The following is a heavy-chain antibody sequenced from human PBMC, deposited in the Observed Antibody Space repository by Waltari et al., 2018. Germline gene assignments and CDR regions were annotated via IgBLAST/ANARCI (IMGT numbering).Heavy chain of an antibody. V-gene: IGHV3-30-3*01. CDR2: ISYDGSNK. D-gene: IGHD5-12*01. Sequence: QVQLVESGGGVVQPGRSLRLSCAASGFTFSSYAMHWVRQAPGKGLEWVAVISYDGSNKYYADSVKGRLTISRDNSKNTLYLQMNSLRAEDTAVYYCARGRWLQSDAFDIWGQGTMVTVSS. CDR3: ARGRWLQSDAFDI. J-gene: IGHJ3*02. CDR1: GFTFSSYA.